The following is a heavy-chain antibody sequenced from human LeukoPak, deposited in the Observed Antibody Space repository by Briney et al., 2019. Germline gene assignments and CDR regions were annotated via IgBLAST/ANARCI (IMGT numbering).Heavy chain of an antibody. CDR1: GLTFSSHW. Sequence: GGSLRLSCAASGLTFSSHWMHWVRQAPGKGPVWVSRITNDGSSTTYADSVKGRFTISRDNAESSLYLQMNSLRVEDTAVYYCARGSAQIAEDYFDHWGQGILVTVSS. V-gene: IGHV3-74*01. CDR3: ARGSAQIAEDYFDH. J-gene: IGHJ4*02. D-gene: IGHD3-10*01. CDR2: ITNDGSST.